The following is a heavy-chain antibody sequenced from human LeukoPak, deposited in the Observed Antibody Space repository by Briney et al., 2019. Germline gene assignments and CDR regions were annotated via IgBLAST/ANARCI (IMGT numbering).Heavy chain of an antibody. J-gene: IGHJ4*02. V-gene: IGHV1-69*05. CDR3: ARVRRYSGSYYFDY. D-gene: IGHD1-26*01. CDR1: GGTFSSYA. CDR2: IIPIFGTA. Sequence: SVKVSCKASGGTFSSYAISWVRQAPGQGLEWMGRIIPIFGTANYAQKFQGRVTITTDESSSTAYMELSSLRSEDTAVYYCARVRRYSGSYYFDYWGQGTLVTVSS.